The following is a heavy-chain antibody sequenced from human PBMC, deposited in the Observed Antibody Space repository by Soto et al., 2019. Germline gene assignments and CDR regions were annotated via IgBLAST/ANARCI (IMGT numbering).Heavy chain of an antibody. CDR2: IYWDDDK. CDR1: GFSLSTSGVG. Sequence: QITLKESGPTLVKPTQTLTLTCTFSGFSLSTSGVGVGWIRQPPGKALEWLALIYWDDDKRYSPSLKSRLTIXXDXSXXQVVLTMTNMDPVDTATYYCAHRPSYGDYLGAFDIWGQGTMVTVSS. D-gene: IGHD4-17*01. CDR3: AHRPSYGDYLGAFDI. J-gene: IGHJ3*02. V-gene: IGHV2-5*02.